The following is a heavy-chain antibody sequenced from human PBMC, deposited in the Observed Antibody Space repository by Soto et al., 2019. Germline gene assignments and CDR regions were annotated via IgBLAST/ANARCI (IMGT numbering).Heavy chain of an antibody. V-gene: IGHV1-69*06. D-gene: IGHD2-15*01. J-gene: IGHJ4*02. Sequence: VKVSWTGSRGSHSTNPHTWGRQAPGQGLEWMGGTGSGTGPGNHAQKFQGRLTVTADKSTSTVYMELTNLSSEDTAVYYCARRHSGGFFRFFDSWGQGTLVTVSS. CDR1: RGSHSTNP. CDR3: ARRHSGGFFRFFDS. CDR2: TGSGTGPG.